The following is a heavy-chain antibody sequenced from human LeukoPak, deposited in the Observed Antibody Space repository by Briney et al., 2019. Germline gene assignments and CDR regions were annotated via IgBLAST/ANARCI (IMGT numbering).Heavy chain of an antibody. CDR3: ARRGSTSSGGYVFDY. CDR1: GGSISSYC. D-gene: IGHD6-19*01. V-gene: IGHV4-59*08. CDR2: IYYSWST. Sequence: SETLSLTCTVSGGSISSYCWSWIWQPPGKGLEWIGYIYYSWSTNYNPSLKSRVTISVDTSKNQFSLKLSSVTAADTAVYYCARRGSTSSGGYVFDYCGQGTLVTVSS. J-gene: IGHJ4*02.